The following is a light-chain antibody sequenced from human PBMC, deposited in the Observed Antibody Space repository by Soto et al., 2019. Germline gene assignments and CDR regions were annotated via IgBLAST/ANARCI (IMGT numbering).Light chain of an antibody. CDR1: QSISTS. V-gene: IGKV3-11*01. CDR3: QQRNVWPPIT. Sequence: EIVMTQSPASLSVSPGERATLSCRANQSISTSLAWYQQKSGKPPRLVIYDSTLRANGVPDRFGGSRSGTEFTLTINSLEPEDFAVYYCQQRNVWPPITFGQGTRLEIK. CDR2: DST. J-gene: IGKJ5*01.